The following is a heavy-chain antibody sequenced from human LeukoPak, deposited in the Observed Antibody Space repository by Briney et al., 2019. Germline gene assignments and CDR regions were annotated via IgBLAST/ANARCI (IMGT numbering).Heavy chain of an antibody. D-gene: IGHD3-22*01. Sequence: PSETLSLTCTVSGGSISSYYWSWIRQPAGKGLEWIGRIYISGSTNYNPSLKSRVTISVDKSKNQFSLKLSSVTAADTAVYYCARDGDNYYDSSGYKTPFDYWGQGTLVTVSS. V-gene: IGHV4-4*07. CDR1: GGSISSYY. CDR2: IYISGST. J-gene: IGHJ4*02. CDR3: ARDGDNYYDSSGYKTPFDY.